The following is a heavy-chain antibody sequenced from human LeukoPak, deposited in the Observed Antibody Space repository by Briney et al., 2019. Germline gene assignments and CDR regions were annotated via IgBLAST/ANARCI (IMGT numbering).Heavy chain of an antibody. CDR1: GFTFSSSA. D-gene: IGHD6-19*01. CDR3: ARDRDSSGWYEGFDY. CDR2: ISYDGSNK. J-gene: IGHJ4*02. Sequence: PGGSLRLSCAASGFTFSSSAMHWVRQAPDKGLEWVAVISYDGSNKYYADSVKGRFTISRDNSKNTLYLQMNSLRAVDTAVYYCARDRDSSGWYEGFDYWGRGTLVTVSS. V-gene: IGHV3-30-3*01.